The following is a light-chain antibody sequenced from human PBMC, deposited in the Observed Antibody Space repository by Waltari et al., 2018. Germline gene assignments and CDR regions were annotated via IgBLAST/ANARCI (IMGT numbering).Light chain of an antibody. CDR1: QSDTSIS. V-gene: IGKV3-20*01. Sequence: EIVSPQPPGTLYLSPSETATLTWRASQSDTSISLTWYQQKLGQAPRLLIYVTSSRATGIPDRFSGSGSGTDFTLTISKVEPEDFAVYYCQQYDGDVVTFGGGTKVEI. CDR2: VTS. CDR3: QQYDGDVVT. J-gene: IGKJ4*01.